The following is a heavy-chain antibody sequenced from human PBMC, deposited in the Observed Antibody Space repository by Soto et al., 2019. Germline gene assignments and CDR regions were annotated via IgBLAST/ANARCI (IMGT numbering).Heavy chain of an antibody. CDR1: GFTLSSSW. CDR3: ARAINYDGSVYLDS. Sequence: GGSLRLSCAASGFTLSSSWMHWVRQALGKGLVWVSRISSDGTSTIYADSVKGRFTISRDSARNTMYLQMNSLRGEDTAVYYCARAINYDGSVYLDSWGQGTLVTVSS. V-gene: IGHV3-74*01. J-gene: IGHJ4*02. CDR2: ISSDGTST. D-gene: IGHD3-22*01.